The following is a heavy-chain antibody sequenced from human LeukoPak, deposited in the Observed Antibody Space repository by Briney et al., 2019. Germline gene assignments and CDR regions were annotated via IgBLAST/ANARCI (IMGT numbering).Heavy chain of an antibody. CDR2: INHSGST. J-gene: IGHJ4*02. CDR3: ASSGEGVPAAMSRTFDY. CDR1: GGSFSGYY. D-gene: IGHD2-2*01. V-gene: IGHV4-34*01. Sequence: SETLSLTCAVYGGSFSGYYWSWIRQPPGKGLEWIGEINHSGSTNYNPSLKSRVTISVDTSKNQFSLKLSSVTAADTAVYYCASSGEGVPAAMSRTFDYWGQGTLVTVSS.